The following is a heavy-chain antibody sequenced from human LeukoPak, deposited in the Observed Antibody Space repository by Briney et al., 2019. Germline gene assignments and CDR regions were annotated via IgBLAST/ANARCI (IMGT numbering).Heavy chain of an antibody. V-gene: IGHV4-59*12. D-gene: IGHD5-18*01. Sequence: SETLSLTWTVSGGSISNYYWSWIRQPPGKGLEWIGYIYYSGSTNYNPSLKSRVTISVEKSKNQFSLNLNSVTAADTAVYYCAREFTYGYGGYLDYWGQGTLVTVSS. J-gene: IGHJ4*02. CDR1: GGSISNYY. CDR2: IYYSGST. CDR3: AREFTYGYGGYLDY.